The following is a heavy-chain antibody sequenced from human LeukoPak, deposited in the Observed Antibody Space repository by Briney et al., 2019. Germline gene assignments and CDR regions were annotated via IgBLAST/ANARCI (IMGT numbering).Heavy chain of an antibody. Sequence: GGSLRLSCAASGFTFSSYSMNWVRQAPGKGLEWVSYISSSSSTIYYADSVKGRFTISSDNAKNSLYLQMNSLRAEDTAVYYCASTRYCSSTSCYFREYFQHWGQGTLVTVSS. CDR2: ISSSSSTI. V-gene: IGHV3-48*01. D-gene: IGHD2-2*01. CDR1: GFTFSSYS. CDR3: ASTRYCSSTSCYFREYFQH. J-gene: IGHJ1*01.